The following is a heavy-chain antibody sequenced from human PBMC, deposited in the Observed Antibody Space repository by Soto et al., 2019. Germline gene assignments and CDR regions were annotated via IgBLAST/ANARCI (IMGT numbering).Heavy chain of an antibody. CDR2: ISYDGSNK. V-gene: IGHV3-30-3*01. J-gene: IGHJ6*02. CDR1: GFTFSSYA. D-gene: IGHD6-13*01. CDR3: ARPTSSSWYDYYYYGMDV. Sequence: QVQLVESGGGVVQPGRSLRLSCAASGFTFSSYAMHWVRQAPGKGLEWVAVISYDGSNKYYADSVKGRFTISRDNSKNTLYLQMNSLRAEDTAVYYCARPTSSSWYDYYYYGMDVWGQGTTVTVSS.